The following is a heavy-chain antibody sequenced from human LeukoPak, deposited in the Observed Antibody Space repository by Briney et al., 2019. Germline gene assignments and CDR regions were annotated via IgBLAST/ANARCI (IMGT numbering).Heavy chain of an antibody. CDR1: GGSFSGYY. J-gene: IGHJ5*02. CDR2: INHSGST. Sequence: SETLSLTCAVYGGSFSGYYWSWIRQPPGKGLEWNGEINHSGSTNYNPSLKSRVTISVDTSKNQFSLKLSSVTAADTAVYYCARVFYWFDPWGQGTLVTVSS. V-gene: IGHV4-34*01. D-gene: IGHD3-9*01. CDR3: ARVFYWFDP.